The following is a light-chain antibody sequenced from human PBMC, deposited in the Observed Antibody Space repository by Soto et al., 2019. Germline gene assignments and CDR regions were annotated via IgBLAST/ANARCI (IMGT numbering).Light chain of an antibody. CDR3: QHYSSYSGA. CDR2: DAS. Sequence: DIQMTQYNSKRSASVGGRDTINCRASQNINSSLAWYQQKPGKAPNLLIFDASTLESGVPSRFSGCGPGTECPLTLSSLQPDDFATYNCQHYSSYSGAFGQGTKVDIK. V-gene: IGKV1-5*01. CDR1: QNINSS. J-gene: IGKJ1*01.